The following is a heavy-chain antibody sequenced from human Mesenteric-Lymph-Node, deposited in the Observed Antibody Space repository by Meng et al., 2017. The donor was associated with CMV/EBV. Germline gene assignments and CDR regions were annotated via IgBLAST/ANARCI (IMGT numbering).Heavy chain of an antibody. Sequence: GGSLRLSCAPSGFTFSSHGMHWVRQAPGKGLEWVAFIRYDGSNKYYADSVKGRFTISRVNSKNTLYLQMNSLRAEDTAVYYCAKTSSPRGYNWFDPWGQGTLVTVSS. CDR2: IRYDGSNK. V-gene: IGHV3-30*02. D-gene: IGHD6-13*01. CDR3: AKTSSPRGYNWFDP. J-gene: IGHJ5*02. CDR1: GFTFSSHG.